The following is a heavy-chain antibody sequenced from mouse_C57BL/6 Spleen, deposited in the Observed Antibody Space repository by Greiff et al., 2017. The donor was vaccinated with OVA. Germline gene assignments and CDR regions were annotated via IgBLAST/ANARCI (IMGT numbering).Heavy chain of an antibody. V-gene: IGHV5-9*01. D-gene: IGHD2-5*01. J-gene: IGHJ3*01. Sequence: EVKLVESGGGLVKPGGSLKLSCAASGFTFSSYTMSWVRQTPEKRLEWVATISGGGGNTYYPDSVKGRFTISRDNAKNTLYLQMSSLRSEDTALYYCARHGYSNPWFAYWGQGTLVTVSA. CDR3: ARHGYSNPWFAY. CDR1: GFTFSSYT. CDR2: ISGGGGNT.